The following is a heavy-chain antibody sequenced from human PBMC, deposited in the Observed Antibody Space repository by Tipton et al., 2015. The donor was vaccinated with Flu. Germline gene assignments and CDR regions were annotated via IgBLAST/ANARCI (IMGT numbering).Heavy chain of an antibody. CDR1: GFTFSGYG. Sequence: SLRLSCAASGFTFSGYGMHWVRQAPGKGLEWVSHISSSGSTINYADSVKGRFTISRDNAKNSLYLQMNSLRAEDTAVYYCARDHPPSITVLGEITDYFGMDVWGQGTTVTVSS. CDR2: ISSSGSTI. J-gene: IGHJ6*02. V-gene: IGHV3-48*04. D-gene: IGHD3-3*01. CDR3: ARDHPPSITVLGEITDYFGMDV.